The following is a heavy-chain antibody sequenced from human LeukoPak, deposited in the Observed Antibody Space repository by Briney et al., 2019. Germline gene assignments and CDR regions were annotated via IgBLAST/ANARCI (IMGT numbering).Heavy chain of an antibody. J-gene: IGHJ4*02. V-gene: IGHV1-46*01. D-gene: IGHD2/OR15-2a*01. CDR3: ARDCSSTTCQGPVLDF. Sequence: GASVKVSCKASGYTFTSHYVHWVRQAPGQGLEWMGIIHPSGGNSRNTQNFQGRVTMTRDTSTSTVYLELSSLRSEDTAVYYCARDCSSTTCQGPVLDFWGQGTLVTVSP. CDR2: IHPSGGNS. CDR1: GYTFTSHY.